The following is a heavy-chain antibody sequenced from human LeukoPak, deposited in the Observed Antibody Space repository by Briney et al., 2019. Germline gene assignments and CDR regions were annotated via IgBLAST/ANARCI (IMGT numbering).Heavy chain of an antibody. Sequence: ASVKVSCKASGYTFTSYDINWVRQATGQGLEWMGWMNPNSGNTGYAQKFQGRVTMTRNTSISTAYMELSSLRSEDTAVYYCARGTLPAMNLLGLYYGMDVWGQGTTVTVSS. J-gene: IGHJ6*02. CDR2: MNPNSGNT. V-gene: IGHV1-8*01. D-gene: IGHD2-2*01. CDR3: ARGTLPAMNLLGLYYGMDV. CDR1: GYTFTSYD.